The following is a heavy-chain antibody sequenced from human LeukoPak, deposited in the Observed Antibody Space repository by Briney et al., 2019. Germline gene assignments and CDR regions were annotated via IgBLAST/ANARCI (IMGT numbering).Heavy chain of an antibody. Sequence: SQTLSLTCAVSGGSISSGGYSWSWIRQPPGNGLEWIGYIYHSGSTYYNPSLKSRVTISVDRSKNQFSLKLSSVTAADTAVYYCARSDYGGKADAFDIWGQGTMVTVSS. J-gene: IGHJ3*02. CDR1: GGSISSGGYS. V-gene: IGHV4-30-2*01. D-gene: IGHD4-23*01. CDR3: ARSDYGGKADAFDI. CDR2: IYHSGST.